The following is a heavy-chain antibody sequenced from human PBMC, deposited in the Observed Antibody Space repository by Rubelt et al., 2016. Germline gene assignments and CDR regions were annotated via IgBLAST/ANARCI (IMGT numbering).Heavy chain of an antibody. J-gene: IGHJ3*02. CDR1: GLTFSSYW. V-gene: IGHV3-74*01. CDR3: ARGHDAFDI. Sequence: EYGGGLVQPGGSLRLSCAASGLTFSSYWMHWVRQAPGKGLVWVSRLNPDGTNTHYADSVKGRFTISRDNAKNTLYLQMNSLRAEDTAVYYCARGHDAFDIWGQGTMVTVSS. CDR2: LNPDGTNT.